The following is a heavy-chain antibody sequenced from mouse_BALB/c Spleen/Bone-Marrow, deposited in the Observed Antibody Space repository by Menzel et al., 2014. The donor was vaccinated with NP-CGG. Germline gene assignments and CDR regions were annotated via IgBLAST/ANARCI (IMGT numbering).Heavy chain of an antibody. V-gene: IGHV4-1*02. CDR1: GFDFRRYW. D-gene: IGHD3-3*01. CDR2: INPNSRTI. Sequence: VQLQQSGGGLVQPEGSLKLSCAASGFDFRRYWMSWVRQAPGKGLEWIGEINPNSRTINYTPSLKDKFIISRDNAKNTLYLQMSRVRSEDTALYYCARLGDRGWFAYWGQGTLVTVSA. J-gene: IGHJ3*01. CDR3: ARLGDRGWFAY.